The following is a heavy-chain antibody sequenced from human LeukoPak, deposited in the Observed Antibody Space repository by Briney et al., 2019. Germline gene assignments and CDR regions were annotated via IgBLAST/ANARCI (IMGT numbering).Heavy chain of an antibody. CDR1: GYTFTSYG. V-gene: IGHV1-18*01. CDR2: ISAYNGNT. CDR3: ARGGLRLYFDY. D-gene: IGHD4-17*01. Sequence: ASVKVSCKTSGYTFTSYGMHWVRQAPGQRLEWMGWISAYNGNTNYAQKLQGRVTMTTDTSTSTAYMELRSLRSDDTAVYYCARGGLRLYFDYWGQGTLVTVSS. J-gene: IGHJ4*02.